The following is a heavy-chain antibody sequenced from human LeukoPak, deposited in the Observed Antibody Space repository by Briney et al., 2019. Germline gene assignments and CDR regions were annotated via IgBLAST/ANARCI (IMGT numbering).Heavy chain of an antibody. CDR2: VGVSGGNT. Sequence: GGSLRLSCAASGFTFSTYWMSWVRQAPGKGLEWVSAVGVSGGNTYYADSVKGRFTISRDNSNNTLYLQMNSLRAEDTALYYCARRNFFDYWGQGTLVTVSS. J-gene: IGHJ4*02. CDR3: ARRNFFDY. V-gene: IGHV3-23*01. CDR1: GFTFSTYW.